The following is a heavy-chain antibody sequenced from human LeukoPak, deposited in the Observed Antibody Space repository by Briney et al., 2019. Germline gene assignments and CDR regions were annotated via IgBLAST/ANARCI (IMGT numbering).Heavy chain of an antibody. Sequence: QTGGSLRLSCAASGFTFSSYAMSWVRQAPGKGLEWVATIREDGSEKYYVDSVKGRFTISRDNAKNSLYLQMNSLRAEDTAVYYCTRTGYRSNWYVPNWGQGTLVTVSS. J-gene: IGHJ4*02. CDR1: GFTFSSYA. V-gene: IGHV3-7*01. D-gene: IGHD6-13*01. CDR2: IREDGSEK. CDR3: TRTGYRSNWYVPN.